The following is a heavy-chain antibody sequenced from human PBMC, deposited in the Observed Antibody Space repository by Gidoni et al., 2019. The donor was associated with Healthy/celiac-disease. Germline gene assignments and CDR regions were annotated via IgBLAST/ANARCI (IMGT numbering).Heavy chain of an antibody. J-gene: IGHJ3*02. CDR2: IYYSGST. D-gene: IGHD4-17*01. Sequence: QVQLQESGTGLVKPSETLSLTCPVSGGSLSSYSWSWIRQPPGKGLEWIGYIYYSGSTNYNPSLKSRVTISVDTSKNQFYMKLSSVTAADTAVYYCARVENYGGDFDIWGQGTMVTVSS. CDR1: GGSLSSYS. CDR3: ARVENYGGDFDI. V-gene: IGHV4-59*01.